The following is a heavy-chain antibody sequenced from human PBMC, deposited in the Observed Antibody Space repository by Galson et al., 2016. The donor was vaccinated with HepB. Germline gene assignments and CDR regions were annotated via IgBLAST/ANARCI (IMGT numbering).Heavy chain of an antibody. CDR2: IYPADSDT. D-gene: IGHD3-22*01. CDR1: GYNFTSFW. Sequence: QSGAEVKKPGESLKISCKGSGYNFTSFWIGWVRQVPGKGLEWMGIIYPADSDTRYRPSLRGQVTISADKSISTAYLQWSSLKASDTAMYYCARRETDIDRAGYYPFDYWGQGTLVTVSS. J-gene: IGHJ4*02. V-gene: IGHV5-51*01. CDR3: ARRETDIDRAGYYPFDY.